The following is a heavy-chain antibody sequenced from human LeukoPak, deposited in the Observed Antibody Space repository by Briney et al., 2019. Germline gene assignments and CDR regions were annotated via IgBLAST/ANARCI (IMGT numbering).Heavy chain of an antibody. Sequence: SETLSLTCAVYGGSFSGYYWSWIRQPPGKGLEWIGEINRSGSTNYNPSLKSRVTISVDTSKNQFSLELSSVTAADTAVYYCARLGSGSYLHWGQGTLVTVSS. CDR2: INRSGST. CDR1: GGSFSGYY. CDR3: ARLGSGSYLH. V-gene: IGHV4-34*01. J-gene: IGHJ4*02. D-gene: IGHD3-10*01.